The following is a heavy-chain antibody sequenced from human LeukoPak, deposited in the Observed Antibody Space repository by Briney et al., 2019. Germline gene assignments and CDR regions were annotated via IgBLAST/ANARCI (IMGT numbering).Heavy chain of an antibody. CDR2: IIPILGIA. J-gene: IGHJ4*02. CDR3: ARGYSGYDSWFDY. V-gene: IGHV1-69*02. CDR1: GGTFSSCT. Sequence: SVKVSCKASGGTFSSCTISWVRQAPGQGLEWMGRIIPILGIANYAQKFQGRVTITADKSTSTAYMELSSLRSEDTAVYYCARGYSGYDSWFDYWGQGTLVTVSS. D-gene: IGHD5-12*01.